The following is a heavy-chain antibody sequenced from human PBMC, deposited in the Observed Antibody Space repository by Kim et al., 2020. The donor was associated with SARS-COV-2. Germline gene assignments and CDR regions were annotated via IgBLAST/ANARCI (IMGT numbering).Heavy chain of an antibody. CDR3: ARGHPGPYDFWSGFQLDV. V-gene: IGHV7-4-1*02. CDR1: GYTFTSYA. D-gene: IGHD3-3*01. CDR2: INTNTGNP. J-gene: IGHJ6*02. Sequence: ASVKVSCKASGYTFTSYAMNWVRQAPGQGLEWMGWINTNTGNPTYAQGFTGRFVFSLDTSVSTAYLQISSLKAEDTAVYYCARGHPGPYDFWSGFQLDVWGQGAAVTVSS.